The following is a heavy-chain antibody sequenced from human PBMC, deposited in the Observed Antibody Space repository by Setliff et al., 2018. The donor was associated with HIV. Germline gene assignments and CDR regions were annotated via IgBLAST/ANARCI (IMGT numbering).Heavy chain of an antibody. CDR1: GFTFSNYW. V-gene: IGHV3-7*01. J-gene: IGHJ4*02. CDR2: IIQDGSEK. D-gene: IGHD6-6*01. CDR3: ARRRGSSSFDY. Sequence: GESLKISCAASGFTFSNYWMTWVRQAPGKGLEWVANIIQDGSEKHYVDSVKGRFTISRENAKNSLYLQMNSLRVEDTAVYYCARRRGSSSFDYWGQGTLVTVSS.